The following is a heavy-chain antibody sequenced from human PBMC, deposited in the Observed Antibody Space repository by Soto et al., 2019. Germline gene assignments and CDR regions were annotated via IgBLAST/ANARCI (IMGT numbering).Heavy chain of an antibody. J-gene: IGHJ4*02. CDR3: ASEASTGTAPLFDY. V-gene: IGHV4-30-4*01. Sequence: QVQLQESGPGLVKPSQTLSLTCTVSGGSISSGDYYWSWIRQPPGKGLEWIGYIYYSGSTYYNPALQSRVTISVDTSKNQFSLKLSSVTAADTAVYYCASEASTGTAPLFDYWGQGTLVTVSS. CDR1: GGSISSGDYY. CDR2: IYYSGST. D-gene: IGHD1-1*01.